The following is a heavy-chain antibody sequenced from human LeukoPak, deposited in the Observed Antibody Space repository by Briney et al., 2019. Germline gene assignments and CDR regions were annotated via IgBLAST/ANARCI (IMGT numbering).Heavy chain of an antibody. CDR2: TYHSGST. CDR3: ARGGGPFDP. D-gene: IGHD6-25*01. V-gene: IGHV4-31*03. J-gene: IGHJ5*02. CDR1: GGSISRGGYY. Sequence: TLSLTCTVSGGSISRGGYYWSWIRQHPGKGLEWIGYTYHSGSTYYNPSLKSRVTISLDTSKNQFSLNLTSVTAADTAVYYCARGGGPFDPWGQGTLVTVSS.